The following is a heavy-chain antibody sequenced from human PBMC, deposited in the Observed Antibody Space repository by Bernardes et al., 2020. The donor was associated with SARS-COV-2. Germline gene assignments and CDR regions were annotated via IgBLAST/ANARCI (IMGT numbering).Heavy chain of an antibody. Sequence: GESLKISCKGSGYTFSNYWIGWVRQMPGQGLEWMGIIYPGDSDVSYSPSFQGQVTISVDKSINTAYLQWTSLKASDSAMYYCARHMPPNYTNRPNGAFDIWAQGTMVTVSS. J-gene: IGHJ3*02. CDR1: GYTFSNYW. CDR3: ARHMPPNYTNRPNGAFDI. D-gene: IGHD2-8*01. CDR2: IYPGDSDV. V-gene: IGHV5-51*01.